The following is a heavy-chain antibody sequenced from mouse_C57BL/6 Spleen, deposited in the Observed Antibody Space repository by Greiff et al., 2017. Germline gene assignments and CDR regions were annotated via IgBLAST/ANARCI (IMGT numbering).Heavy chain of an antibody. D-gene: IGHD1-1*01. CDR1: GYTFTSYW. CDR2: IDPSDSET. CDR3: AIITTVVGYFDV. J-gene: IGHJ1*03. Sequence: QVHVKQPGAELVRPGSSVKLSCKASGYTFTSYWMHWVKQRPIQGLEWIGNIDPSDSETHYNQKFKDKATLTVDKSSSTAYMQLSSLTSEDSAVYYCAIITTVVGYFDVWGTGTTVTVSS. V-gene: IGHV1-52*01.